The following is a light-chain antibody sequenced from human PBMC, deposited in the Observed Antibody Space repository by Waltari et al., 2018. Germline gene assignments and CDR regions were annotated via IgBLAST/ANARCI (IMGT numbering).Light chain of an antibody. CDR2: DDS. V-gene: IGLV3-21*03. CDR1: DLGFKS. CDR3: QVWDSSSDQVV. Sequence: SYVLTQPPSVSVAPGKTARIPCGGDDLGFKSGHWYQQKPGQDPVMVVYDDSDRPSGIAERFFGSNSGNTATLTISRVEAGDEADYYCQVWDSSSDQVVFGGGTKLTVL. J-gene: IGLJ2*01.